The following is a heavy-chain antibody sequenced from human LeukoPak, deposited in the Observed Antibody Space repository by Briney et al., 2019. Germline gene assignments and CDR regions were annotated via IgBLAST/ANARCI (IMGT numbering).Heavy chain of an antibody. CDR2: ISESGGYT. CDR3: ARAGGSTVSHSDY. CDR1: GFTFSSYA. V-gene: IGHV3-23*01. Sequence: GGSLRLSCAGSGFTFSSYAMSWVRQAPGKGPEWVSAISESGGYTKYADPVKGRFTISRDNAKNSLYLQMNSLRAEDTAVYYCARAGGSTVSHSDYWGQGTLVTVSS. J-gene: IGHJ4*02. D-gene: IGHD4-17*01.